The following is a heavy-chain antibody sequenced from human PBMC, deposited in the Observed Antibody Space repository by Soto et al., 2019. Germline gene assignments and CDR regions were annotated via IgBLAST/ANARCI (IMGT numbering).Heavy chain of an antibody. CDR1: GFSLSTSGVG. V-gene: IGHV2-5*01. Sequence: SGPTLVNPTHTLTLTCTFSGFSLSTSGVGVGWIRQPPGKALEWLALIYWNDDKRYSPSLKSRLXXPKDTSKNQVVLTMTNMDPVDTATYYRAQRPSSKGCMDVWGRGTTVTASS. CDR3: AQRPSSKGCMDV. J-gene: IGHJ6*02. D-gene: IGHD4-4*01. CDR2: IYWNDDK.